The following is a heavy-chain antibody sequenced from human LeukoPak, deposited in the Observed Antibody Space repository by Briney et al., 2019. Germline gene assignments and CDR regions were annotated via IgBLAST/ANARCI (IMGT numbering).Heavy chain of an antibody. D-gene: IGHD6-19*01. CDR2: IWYDGSNK. J-gene: IGHJ4*02. CDR1: GFTFSSYG. V-gene: IGHV3-33*01. Sequence: QTGGSLRLSCAASGFTFSSYGMHWVRQAPGKGLEWVAVIWYDGSNKYYADSVKGRFTISRDNSKNTLYLQMNSLRAEDTAVYYCARERGKQWLVFDYWGQGPLVTVSS. CDR3: ARERGKQWLVFDY.